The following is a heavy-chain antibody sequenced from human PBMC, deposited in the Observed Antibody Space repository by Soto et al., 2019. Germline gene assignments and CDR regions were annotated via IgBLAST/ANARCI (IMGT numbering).Heavy chain of an antibody. CDR1: GFTFSSYG. CDR2: IWNDGSNK. D-gene: IGHD2-15*01. Sequence: QVQLVESEGGVVQPGRSLRLSCAASGFTFSSYGMHWVRQAPGKGLEWVAVIWNDGSNKHYGDSVKGRFTISRDNSKNTLYLQMNSLRAEDTAVYYCARDPVGYCSGGSCYYLDYWGQGTLVTVSS. CDR3: ARDPVGYCSGGSCYYLDY. J-gene: IGHJ4*02. V-gene: IGHV3-33*01.